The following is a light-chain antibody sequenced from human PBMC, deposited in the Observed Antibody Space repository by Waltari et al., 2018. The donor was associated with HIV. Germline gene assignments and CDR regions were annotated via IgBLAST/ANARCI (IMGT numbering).Light chain of an antibody. J-gene: IGLJ2*01. Sequence: LTQPPSASGSPGQSVTISCTGKTSAVGASNYVSWYQQHPGKAPKLMIYEVFKRPSGVPDRFSGSKSGNTASLTVSGLQAEDEADYYCTSYAGRNTLVFGGGTKLTVL. CDR3: TSYAGRNTLV. V-gene: IGLV2-8*01. CDR1: TSAVGASNY. CDR2: EVF.